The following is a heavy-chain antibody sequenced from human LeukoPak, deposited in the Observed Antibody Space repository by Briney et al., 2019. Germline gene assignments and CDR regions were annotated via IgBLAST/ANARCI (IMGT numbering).Heavy chain of an antibody. CDR1: GGSISSGSYY. V-gene: IGHV4-61*02. CDR3: ARDLGDYGDYYFDY. CDR2: IYTSGST. D-gene: IGHD4-17*01. Sequence: PSQTLSLTCTVSGGSISSGSYYWRWIRQPAGKGLEWIGRIYTSGSTNYNPSLKSRVTISVDTSKNQFSLKLSSVTAADTAVYYCARDLGDYGDYYFDYWGQGTLVTVSS. J-gene: IGHJ4*02.